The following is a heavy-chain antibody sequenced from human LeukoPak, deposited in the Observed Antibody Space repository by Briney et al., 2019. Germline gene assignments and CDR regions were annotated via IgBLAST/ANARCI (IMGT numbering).Heavy chain of an antibody. V-gene: IGHV4-30-4*08. Sequence: SETLSLTCTVSGGSISSGDYYWSWIRQPPGKGLEWIGYIYYSGSTYYNPSLKSRVTISVDTSKNQFSLKLSSVTAADTAVYYCARDPDCGDAFDIWGQGTMVTVSS. CDR3: ARDPDCGDAFDI. D-gene: IGHD2-21*02. CDR1: GGSISSGDYY. CDR2: IYYSGST. J-gene: IGHJ3*02.